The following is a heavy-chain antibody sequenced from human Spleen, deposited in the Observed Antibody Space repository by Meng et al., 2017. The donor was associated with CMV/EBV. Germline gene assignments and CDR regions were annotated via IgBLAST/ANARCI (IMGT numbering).Heavy chain of an antibody. V-gene: IGHV3-30*02. CDR1: GFTFSSYG. J-gene: IGHJ4*02. CDR2: IRYDGSNK. CDR3: AKDGRYQLLYIGRGLPDY. Sequence: GGSLRLSCAASGFTFSSYGMHWVRQAPGKGLEWVAFIRYDGSNKYYADSMKGRFTISRDNSKNTLYLQMNSLRAEDTAVYYCAKDGRYQLLYIGRGLPDYWGQGTLVTVSS. D-gene: IGHD2-2*02.